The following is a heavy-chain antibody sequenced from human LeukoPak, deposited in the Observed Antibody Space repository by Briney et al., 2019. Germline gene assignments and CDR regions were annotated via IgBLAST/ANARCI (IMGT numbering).Heavy chain of an antibody. V-gene: IGHV1-3*01. CDR1: GYTFTSYA. CDR3: ARDLSSSYFDY. Sequence: ASVKVSCKASGYTFTSYAMHWMRQVPGQRLEWMGWINAGNGNTKYSQKFQGRVTITRDTSASTAYMELSSLRSEDTAVYYCARDLSSSYFDYWGQGTLVTVSS. CDR2: INAGNGNT. D-gene: IGHD6-13*01. J-gene: IGHJ4*02.